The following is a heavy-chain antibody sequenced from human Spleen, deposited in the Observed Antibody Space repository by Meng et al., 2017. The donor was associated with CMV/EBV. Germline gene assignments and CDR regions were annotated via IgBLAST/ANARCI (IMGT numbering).Heavy chain of an antibody. Sequence: CSPSGFTLSSYWMHWVRQSPGKGLVWVSRSNNDGDNTIYADSVKGRFTISRDNAKNTLYLQMNSLRAEDTAVYYCVRHGSDNWFDPWGQGTLVTVSS. CDR2: SNNDGDNT. D-gene: IGHD1-26*01. CDR1: GFTLSSYW. J-gene: IGHJ5*02. CDR3: VRHGSDNWFDP. V-gene: IGHV3-74*01.